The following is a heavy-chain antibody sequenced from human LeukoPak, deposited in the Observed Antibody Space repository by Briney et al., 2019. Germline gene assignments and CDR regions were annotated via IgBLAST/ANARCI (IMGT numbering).Heavy chain of an antibody. CDR2: VFYTGKT. Sequence: SETLSLTCTVSGGSVSTSDYYWGWIRQSPVKGLEWIGDVFYTGKTNYNPSLRGRATISIDTSKNQFSLKLSYVTAADTAVYYCARVFDSWGQGTLVTVSS. CDR3: ARVFDS. J-gene: IGHJ4*02. V-gene: IGHV4-39*07. CDR1: GGSVSTSDYY.